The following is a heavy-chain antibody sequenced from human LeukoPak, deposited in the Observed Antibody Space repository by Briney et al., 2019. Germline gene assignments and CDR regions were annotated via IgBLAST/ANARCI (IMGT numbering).Heavy chain of an antibody. Sequence: SETLSLTCTVSGGSISSNGYYWGWILQPPGKGLEWIGSFYYTGSTFYSPSLKSRVTISVDTSKNQFSLKLSSVTAADTAVYYCARGHYYDYGEIGWGQGTLVTVSS. D-gene: IGHD3-16*01. CDR3: ARGHYYDYGEIG. CDR1: GGSISSNGYY. CDR2: FYYTGST. V-gene: IGHV4-39*01. J-gene: IGHJ4*02.